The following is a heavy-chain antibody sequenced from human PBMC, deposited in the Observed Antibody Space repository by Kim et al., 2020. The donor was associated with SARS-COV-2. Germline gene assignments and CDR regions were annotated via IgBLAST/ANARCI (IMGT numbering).Heavy chain of an antibody. D-gene: IGHD7-27*01. J-gene: IGHJ3*02. Sequence: GGSLRLSCTASGFAFNSYGMHWVRQAPGKGLEWVTVISYDGSNKYYADSVKGRFTISRDNSKNTLYLQMNSLRAEDTAVFYCAKEGNWGGAFDIWGQGTMVTVSS. V-gene: IGHV3-30*18. CDR3: AKEGNWGGAFDI. CDR1: GFAFNSYG. CDR2: ISYDGSNK.